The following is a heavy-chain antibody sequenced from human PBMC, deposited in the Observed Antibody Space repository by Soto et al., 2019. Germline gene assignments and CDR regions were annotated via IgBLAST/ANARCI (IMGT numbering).Heavy chain of an antibody. V-gene: IGHV1-69*12. D-gene: IGHD5-18*01. Sequence: QVQLVQSGAEVKKPESSVKVSCKAPGGTFSTYAISCVRQAPGQGLEWMGGIIPMFGTANYAQRFQDRVTITADESTTTVYMELSSLSSEDTAVYCCASGIQLWLRRINNGYSGWGQGTLVTVSS. CDR1: GGTFSTYA. CDR3: ASGIQLWLRRINNGYSG. J-gene: IGHJ4*02. CDR2: IIPMFGTA.